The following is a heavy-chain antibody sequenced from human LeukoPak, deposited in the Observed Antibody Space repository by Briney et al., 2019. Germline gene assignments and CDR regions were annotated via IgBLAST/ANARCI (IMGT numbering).Heavy chain of an antibody. CDR1: GFTFDDYG. D-gene: IGHD4-17*01. CDR3: ARGQDYGDYDPFDY. Sequence: GGSLRLSCAASGFTFDDYGMSWVRQDPGKGLEWVSGINWNGGSTGYADSVKGRFTISRDNAKNSLYLQMNSLRAEDTALYYCARGQDYGDYDPFDYWGQGTLVTVSS. J-gene: IGHJ4*02. CDR2: INWNGGST. V-gene: IGHV3-20*04.